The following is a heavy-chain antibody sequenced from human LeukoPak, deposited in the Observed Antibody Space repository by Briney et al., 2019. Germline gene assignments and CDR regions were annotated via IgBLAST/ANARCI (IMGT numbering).Heavy chain of an antibody. CDR3: AREELVEDDFWSGPYDY. D-gene: IGHD3-3*01. Sequence: PGGSLRLSCAASGFTFSSYWMHWVRQAPGKGLVWVSRINGDGSSTSYADSVKGRFTISRDNAKNTLSLQMNSLRAEDTAVYYCAREELVEDDFWSGPYDYWGQGTLVTVSS. J-gene: IGHJ4*02. CDR1: GFTFSSYW. V-gene: IGHV3-74*01. CDR2: INGDGSST.